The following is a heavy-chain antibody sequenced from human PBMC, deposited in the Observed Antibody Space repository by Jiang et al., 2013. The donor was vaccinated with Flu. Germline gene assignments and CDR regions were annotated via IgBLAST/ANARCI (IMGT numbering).Heavy chain of an antibody. CDR3: ARLGYDILTGYSLYYFDY. CDR2: IYPGDSDT. V-gene: IGHV5-51*01. CDR1: GYSFTSYW. D-gene: IGHD3-9*01. J-gene: IGHJ4*02. Sequence: GAEVKKPGESLKISCKGSGYSFTSYWIGWVRQMPGKGLEWMGIIYPGDSDTRYSPSFQGQVTISADKSISTAYLQWSSLKASDTAMYYCARLGYDILTGYSLYYFDYWGQGTLVTVSS.